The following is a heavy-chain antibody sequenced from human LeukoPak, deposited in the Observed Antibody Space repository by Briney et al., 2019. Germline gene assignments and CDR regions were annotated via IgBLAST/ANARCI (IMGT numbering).Heavy chain of an antibody. CDR2: ISSSSNSI. CDR1: GFTFSDYS. Sequence: PGGSLRLSCAASGFTFSDYSMNWVRRAPGKGLEWISYISSSSNSIYYADSVKGRFTISRDNAKNSLYLQMNSLRAEDTAVYYCLRYNYGYYFDYWGQGTLVTVSS. J-gene: IGHJ4*02. CDR3: LRYNYGYYFDY. V-gene: IGHV3-48*01. D-gene: IGHD5-18*01.